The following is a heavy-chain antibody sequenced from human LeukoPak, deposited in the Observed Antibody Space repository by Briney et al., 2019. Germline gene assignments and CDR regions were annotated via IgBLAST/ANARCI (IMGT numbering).Heavy chain of an antibody. CDR3: ARWVFGFMDV. CDR2: ISNSASTI. J-gene: IGHJ6*04. D-gene: IGHD3-16*01. Sequence: QSGRSLRLSCAASGFTFSSYAMHWVRQAPGKGLEWVSYISNSASTIYYADSVKGRFTISRDNAKNSLYLQMNSLRAEDTAVYYCARWVFGFMDVWGKGTTVTVSS. CDR1: GFTFSSYA. V-gene: IGHV3-48*03.